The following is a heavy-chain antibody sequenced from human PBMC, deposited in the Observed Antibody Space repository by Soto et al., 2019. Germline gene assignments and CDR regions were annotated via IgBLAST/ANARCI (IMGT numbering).Heavy chain of an antibody. V-gene: IGHV4-30-2*01. D-gene: IGHD5-18*01. CDR2: IYHSGST. J-gene: IGHJ4*02. CDR1: GGSISSGGYS. CDR3: ARDVDTFYFDY. Sequence: SETLSLTCAVSGGSISSGGYSWSWIRQPPGKGLEWIGYIYHSGSTYYNPSLKSRVTTSVDRSKNQFSLKLSSVTAADTAVYYCARDVDTFYFDYWGQGTLVTVSS.